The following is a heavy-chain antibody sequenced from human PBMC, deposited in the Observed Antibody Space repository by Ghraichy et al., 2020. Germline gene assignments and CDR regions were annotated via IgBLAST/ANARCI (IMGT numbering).Heavy chain of an antibody. D-gene: IGHD2-2*01. CDR2: IYHNGRT. CDR1: GDSLNNYY. V-gene: IGHV4-59*01. Sequence: SETLSLTCTVSGDSLNNYYWSWIRQAPGKGLEWIGSIYHNGRTKYNPSLKSRVTMSVDTSKNQFSLSLTSVTAADPAVFYCARDQEWRASSSGFDPWGQGTLVSVSP. J-gene: IGHJ5*02. CDR3: ARDQEWRASSSGFDP.